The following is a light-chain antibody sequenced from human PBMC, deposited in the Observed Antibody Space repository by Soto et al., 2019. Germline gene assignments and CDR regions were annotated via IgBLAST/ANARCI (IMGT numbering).Light chain of an antibody. Sequence: AIQMTQSPSSLSASIGDRVTITCRASQVITNNVAWYQQKPGKAPKLLIYDASNLQSGVPSRFSGSRSGTDFTLTINSLQPEDFATYYCLQDYNSPRTFGQGTKVEIK. CDR3: LQDYNSPRT. V-gene: IGKV1-6*01. J-gene: IGKJ1*01. CDR1: QVITNN. CDR2: DAS.